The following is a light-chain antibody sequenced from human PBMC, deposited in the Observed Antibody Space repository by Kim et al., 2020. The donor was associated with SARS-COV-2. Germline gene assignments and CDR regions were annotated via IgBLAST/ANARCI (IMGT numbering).Light chain of an antibody. CDR1: QSVSSN. V-gene: IGKV3-15*01. J-gene: IGKJ2*01. CDR2: GAS. Sequence: EIVMTQSPATLSVSPGERATLSCRASQSVSSNLAWYQQKPGQAPRLLIYGASTRATGIPARFSGSGSGTEFTLTISSLQSEDFALYYCQQYNDWPPRYTFGQGTKLEI. CDR3: QQYNDWPPRYT.